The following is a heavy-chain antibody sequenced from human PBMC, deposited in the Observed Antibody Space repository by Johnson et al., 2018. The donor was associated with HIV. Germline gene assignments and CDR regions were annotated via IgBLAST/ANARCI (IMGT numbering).Heavy chain of an antibody. Sequence: VQLVESGGGVVQPGRSLRLSCAASGFTFSNYGMHWVRQAPGKGLEYVSTLSPNGGSTYYANSVRGRFTISRDTSKNTLYLQMNSLRAEDTAVYYCAKDIKRYCGGDCNDAFDIWGQGTMVTVSS. CDR2: LSPNGGST. J-gene: IGHJ3*02. V-gene: IGHV3-64*01. D-gene: IGHD2-21*02. CDR3: AKDIKRYCGGDCNDAFDI. CDR1: GFTFSNYG.